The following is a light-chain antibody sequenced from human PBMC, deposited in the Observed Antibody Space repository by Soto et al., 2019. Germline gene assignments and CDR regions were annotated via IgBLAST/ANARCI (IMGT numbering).Light chain of an antibody. V-gene: IGLV2-14*01. CDR2: EVS. Sequence: QSVLTQPASVSGSPGQSITISCTGTSSDVGGYNYVSWYQQHPGNGPRPVISEVSNRPSGVSDGFSGSKSGNTASLTISGLQADDEADYYCSSYTTNNNVIFGGGTKLTVL. CDR1: SSDVGGYNY. CDR3: SSYTTNNNVI. J-gene: IGLJ2*01.